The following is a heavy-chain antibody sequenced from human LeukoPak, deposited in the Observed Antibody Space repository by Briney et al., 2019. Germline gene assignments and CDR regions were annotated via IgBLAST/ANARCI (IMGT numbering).Heavy chain of an antibody. D-gene: IGHD3-9*01. V-gene: IGHV1-2*02. CDR3: ARVLRYFDWAHYYYYMDV. Sequence: GSSVKVSCKASGGTFSSYAISWVRQAPGQGLEWMGWINPNSGGTNYAQKFQGRVTMTRDTSISTAYMELSRLRSDDTAVYYCARVLRYFDWAHYYYYMDVWGKGTTVTISS. J-gene: IGHJ6*03. CDR1: GGTFSSYA. CDR2: INPNSGGT.